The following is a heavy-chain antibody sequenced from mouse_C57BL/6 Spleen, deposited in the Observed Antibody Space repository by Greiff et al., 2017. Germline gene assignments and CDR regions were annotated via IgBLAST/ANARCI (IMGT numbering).Heavy chain of an antibody. CDR2: IDPSDSYT. J-gene: IGHJ2*01. V-gene: IGHV1-69*01. Sequence: VQLQQPGAELVMPGASVKLSCKASGYTFTSYWMHWVKQRPGQGLEWIGEIDPSDSYTNYNQKFKGKSTLTVDKSSSTAYMQLSSLTSEDSAVYYCARWNYYGSSYVDYWGQGTTLTVSS. CDR3: ARWNYYGSSYVDY. CDR1: GYTFTSYW. D-gene: IGHD1-1*01.